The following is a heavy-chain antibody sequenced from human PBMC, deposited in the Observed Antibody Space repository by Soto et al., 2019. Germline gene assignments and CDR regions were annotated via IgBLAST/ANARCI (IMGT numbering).Heavy chain of an antibody. Sequence: QITLKESGPSLVKPTQTLTLTCTFSGFSLTTTGVGVVWIRQPPGKALEWLALIYWDDDKHYSPSLRSRLTVTKDTTKNQVVLTLTNVEPADTGTYFCAHVVGLEQWLYRLDHWGQGTLVTVSS. CDR2: IYWDDDK. D-gene: IGHD6-19*01. V-gene: IGHV2-5*02. CDR3: AHVVGLEQWLYRLDH. J-gene: IGHJ4*02. CDR1: GFSLTTTGVG.